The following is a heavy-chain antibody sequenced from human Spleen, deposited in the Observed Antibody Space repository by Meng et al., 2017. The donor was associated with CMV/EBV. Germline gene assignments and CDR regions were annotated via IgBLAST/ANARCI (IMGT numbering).Heavy chain of an antibody. V-gene: IGHV1-46*01. CDR1: GYRLTYYW. CDR2: MNPSGGST. CDR3: TRGGVIAASPYNWFDP. Sequence: ASVKVSCKASGYRLTYYWIPWVRQAPGQGLEWMGIMNPSGGSTSYAQKFQDRVTMTSDTSTNTVYMELSSLRFEDTAVYYCTRGGVIAASPYNWFDPWGQGTLVTVSS. J-gene: IGHJ5*02. D-gene: IGHD6-13*01.